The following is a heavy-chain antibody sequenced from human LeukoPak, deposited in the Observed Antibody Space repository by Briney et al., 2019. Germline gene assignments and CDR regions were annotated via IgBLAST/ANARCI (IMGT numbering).Heavy chain of an antibody. CDR1: GGSFSGYY. Sequence: SETLSLTCAVYGGSFSGYYWSWISQPPGKGREWIGEINHSGSNNYNPSLKSRVTISVDTSKNQFSLKLSSVTAADAAVYYCARDDSSGYYPGYYYGMDVWGQGTTVTVSS. V-gene: IGHV4-34*01. CDR2: INHSGSN. J-gene: IGHJ6*02. CDR3: ARDDSSGYYPGYYYGMDV. D-gene: IGHD3-22*01.